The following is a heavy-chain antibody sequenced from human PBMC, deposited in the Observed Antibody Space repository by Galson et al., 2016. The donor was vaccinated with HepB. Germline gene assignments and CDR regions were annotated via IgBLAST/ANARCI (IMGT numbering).Heavy chain of an antibody. D-gene: IGHD6-19*01. Sequence: SLRLSCAASGFSFSGSWMSWVRQAPGKGLECVANINDHGGTKYYVDSVKGRFTISRDNAKSSLYLQMNSLGDGDTAVYCCVRDGGWYAWFDPWGQGTLVTVSS. CDR3: VRDGGWYAWFDP. V-gene: IGHV3-7*03. J-gene: IGHJ5*02. CDR1: GFSFSGSW. CDR2: INDHGGTK.